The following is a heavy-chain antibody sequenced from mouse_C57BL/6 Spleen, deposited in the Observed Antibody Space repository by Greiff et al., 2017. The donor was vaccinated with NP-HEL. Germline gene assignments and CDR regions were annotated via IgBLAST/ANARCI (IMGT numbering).Heavy chain of an antibody. V-gene: IGHV1-26*01. Sequence: EVQLQQSGPELVRPGSSVKLSCKASGYTFTDYYMNWVKQSPGKSLEWIGDINPNNGGTSYNQKFKGKATLTVDKSSSTAYMELRSLTSEDSAVYYCARSAQATYFDYWGQGTTLTVSS. CDR2: INPNNGGT. D-gene: IGHD3-2*02. J-gene: IGHJ2*01. CDR3: ARSAQATYFDY. CDR1: GYTFTDYY.